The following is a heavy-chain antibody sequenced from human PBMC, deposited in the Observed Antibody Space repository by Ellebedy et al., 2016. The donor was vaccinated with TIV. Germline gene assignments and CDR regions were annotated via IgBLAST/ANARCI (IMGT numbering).Heavy chain of an antibody. Sequence: GESLKISXKASGYTLTRYFIAWVRQMPGQGLEWMGLVYPGDYDANYNPSLRGHVTISADKSVGAAYLQWSSLKASDTAMYYCARHNTTAGLDSWGHGTLVTVSS. V-gene: IGHV5-51*01. D-gene: IGHD1-1*01. J-gene: IGHJ5*01. CDR1: GYTLTRYF. CDR3: ARHNTTAGLDS. CDR2: VYPGDYDA.